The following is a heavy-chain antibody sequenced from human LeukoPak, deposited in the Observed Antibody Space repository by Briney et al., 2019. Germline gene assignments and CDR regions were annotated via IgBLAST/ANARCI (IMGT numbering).Heavy chain of an antibody. CDR1: GGSISSYY. CDR3: ARRRRQRDGYYYGMDV. Sequence: SETLSLTCTVSGGSISSYYWSWIRQPPGQGLEWIGYIYYSGSTNYNPSLKSRVTISVDTSKNQFSLKLSSVTAADTAVYYCARRRRQRDGYYYGMDVWGQGTTVTVSS. J-gene: IGHJ6*02. V-gene: IGHV4-59*08. CDR2: IYYSGST. D-gene: IGHD6-25*01.